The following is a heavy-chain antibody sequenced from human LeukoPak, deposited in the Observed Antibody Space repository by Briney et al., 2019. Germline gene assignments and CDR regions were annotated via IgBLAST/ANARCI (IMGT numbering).Heavy chain of an antibody. CDR2: IYSGGST. D-gene: IGHD6-19*01. CDR1: GFTVSSNY. J-gene: IGHJ4*02. CDR3: AKDPRAVPYYFDY. V-gene: IGHV3-53*01. Sequence: GGSLRLSCAASGFTVSSNYMSWVRQAPGKGLEWVSVIYSGGSTYYADSVKGRFTISRDNSKNTLYLQMNSLRAEDTAVYYCAKDPRAVPYYFDYWGQGTLVTVSS.